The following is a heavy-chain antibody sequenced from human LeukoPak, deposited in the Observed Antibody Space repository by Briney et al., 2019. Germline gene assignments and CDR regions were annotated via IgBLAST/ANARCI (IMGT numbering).Heavy chain of an antibody. Sequence: GGSLRLSCAPFEMTFSSYGMHWVRQTPGKGLEWVAIIWYDGSDKYYADSVKGRFTISRDNYKNTLYLQMNSLRGEDTAVYYCARDYGSGMDVWGKGTMVIVSS. CDR1: EMTFSSYG. J-gene: IGHJ6*04. CDR2: IWYDGSDK. D-gene: IGHD3-10*01. V-gene: IGHV3-33*01. CDR3: ARDYGSGMDV.